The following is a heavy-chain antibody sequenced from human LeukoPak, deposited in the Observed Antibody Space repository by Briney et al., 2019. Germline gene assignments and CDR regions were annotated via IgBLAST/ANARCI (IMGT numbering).Heavy chain of an antibody. CDR2: IIPILGIA. V-gene: IGHV1-69*02. D-gene: IGHD2-2*01. CDR3: ARVRYCSSTSCPEYFQH. CDR1: GGTFSSYT. J-gene: IGHJ1*01. Sequence: ASVKVSCKASGGTFSSYTISWVRQAPGQGLEWMGRIIPILGIANYAQKFQGGVTITADKSTSTAYMELSRLRSDDTAVYYCARVRYCSSTSCPEYFQHWGQGTLVTVSS.